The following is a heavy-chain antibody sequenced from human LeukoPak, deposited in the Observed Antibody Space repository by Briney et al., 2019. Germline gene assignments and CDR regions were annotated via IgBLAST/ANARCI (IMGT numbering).Heavy chain of an antibody. V-gene: IGHV3-23*01. CDR3: AKLPGRAADY. CDR1: GFTFRSHA. Sequence: AGGSLRLSCVGSGFTFRSHAMSWVRQAPEKGLEFVSGIYENGGTTYYADSVKGRFSISRDNSKNTLYLQMDSLRGEDTAVYYCAKLPGRAADYWGQGTLVTVSS. J-gene: IGHJ4*02. CDR2: IYENGGTT.